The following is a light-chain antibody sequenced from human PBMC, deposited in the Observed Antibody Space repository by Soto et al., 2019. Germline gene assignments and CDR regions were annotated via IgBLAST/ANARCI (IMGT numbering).Light chain of an antibody. CDR1: QGISTY. Sequence: DIQMTQSPSSLSASVGDSVTITCRASQGISTYLAWFQQKPGKAPKSLTYAASSLESGVPLRFSGSGSGTDFTLTINSLQPEDFATYYCQQYDTYPRTFGQGTKLEIK. J-gene: IGKJ2*01. CDR2: AAS. CDR3: QQYDTYPRT. V-gene: IGKV1-16*01.